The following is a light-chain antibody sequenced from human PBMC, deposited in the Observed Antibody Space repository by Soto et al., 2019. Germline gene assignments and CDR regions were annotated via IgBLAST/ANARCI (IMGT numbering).Light chain of an antibody. Sequence: QSVLTQPTSASGTPGQRVTISCSGRSSNIGSNYVYWYQQVPGTAPKLLIYRNNQRPSGVPDRFSGSKSGTSASLAISGLRSEDEADYYCAGWDDSLSGVVFGGGTQLTVL. CDR3: AGWDDSLSGVV. J-gene: IGLJ2*01. CDR1: SSNIGSNY. CDR2: RNN. V-gene: IGLV1-47*01.